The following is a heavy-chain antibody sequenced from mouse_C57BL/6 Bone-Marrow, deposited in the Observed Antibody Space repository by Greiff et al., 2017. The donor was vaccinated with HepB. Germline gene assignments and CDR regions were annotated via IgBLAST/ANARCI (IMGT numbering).Heavy chain of an antibody. J-gene: IGHJ2*01. V-gene: IGHV1-50*01. CDR2: IDPSDSYT. CDR1: GYTFTSYW. CDR3: ARELPDY. Sequence: QVQLQQPGAELVKPGASVKLSCKASGYTFTSYWMQWVNQRPGHGLEWIGEIDPSDSYTNYNQKFKGKATLTVDTSSSTAYMQLSSLTSEDSAVYYCARELPDYWGQGTTLTVSS.